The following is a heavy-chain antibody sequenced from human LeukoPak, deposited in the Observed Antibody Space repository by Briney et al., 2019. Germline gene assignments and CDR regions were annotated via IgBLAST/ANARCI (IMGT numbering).Heavy chain of an antibody. CDR1: GYTFTGYY. J-gene: IGHJ4*02. CDR3: ARTPYSSSWYYFDY. D-gene: IGHD6-13*01. Sequence: GASVKVSCKASGYTFTGYYMHWVREAPGQGLEWTGWINPNSGGTNSAQKFQGRVTMTRDTSISTAYMELSRLRSDDTAVYYCARTPYSSSWYYFDYWGQGTLVTVSS. V-gene: IGHV1-2*02. CDR2: INPNSGGT.